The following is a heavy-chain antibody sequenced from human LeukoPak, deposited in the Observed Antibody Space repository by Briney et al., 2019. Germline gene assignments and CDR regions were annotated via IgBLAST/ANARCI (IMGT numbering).Heavy chain of an antibody. J-gene: IGHJ4*02. CDR1: GYILTNNW. CDR2: IYPGYSDA. CDR3: ARFGYTSSLAY. Sequence: GESLKISCKVSGYILTNNWIGWVRQVPGKGLEWMGLIYPGYSDAKYSPSFQGQVTFSVDKSISTAYLQWSSLKASDTAIYYCARFGYTSSLAYWGQGTLVTVSS. V-gene: IGHV5-51*01. D-gene: IGHD6-13*01.